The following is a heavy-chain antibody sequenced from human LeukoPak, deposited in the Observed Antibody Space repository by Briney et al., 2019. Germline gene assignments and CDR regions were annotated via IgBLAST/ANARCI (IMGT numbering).Heavy chain of an antibody. J-gene: IGHJ4*02. CDR3: AKHDSSSDF. CDR2: IRSDGSDT. CDR1: GFIFSSYG. V-gene: IGHV3-30*02. Sequence: AGGSVRLSCAASGFIFSSYGMHWVRQPPGKGLEWVAFIRSDGSDTYSAASVKGRFTISRDNSKNTLWLQMNSLRAEDTAVYYCAKHDSSSDFWGQGTLVTVSS. D-gene: IGHD3-22*01.